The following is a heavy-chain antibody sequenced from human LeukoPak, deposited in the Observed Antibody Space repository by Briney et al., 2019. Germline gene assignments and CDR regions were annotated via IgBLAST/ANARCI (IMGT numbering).Heavy chain of an antibody. Sequence: PSETLSLTCAVYGGSFSGYYWSWIRQPPGKGLEWIGEINHSGSTNYNPSLKSRVTISVDTSKNQFSLKLSSVTAADTAVYYCARYRGIVVVPAANLAFDIWGQGTMVTVSS. CDR3: ARYRGIVVVPAANLAFDI. J-gene: IGHJ3*02. CDR1: GGSFSGYY. CDR2: INHSGST. V-gene: IGHV4-34*01. D-gene: IGHD2-2*01.